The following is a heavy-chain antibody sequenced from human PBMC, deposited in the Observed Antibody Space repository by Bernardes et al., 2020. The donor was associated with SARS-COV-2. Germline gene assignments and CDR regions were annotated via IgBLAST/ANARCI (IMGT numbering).Heavy chain of an antibody. Sequence: GGSLRLSCAASGFNFRAYYMSWIRQAPGKGLEWVSYISSSSTYSEYTDSVKGRFTISRDNAKNSVYLQMNSLRAEDTAVYYCAKFLAGSSPHRTGATNYFDSWGQGTLVTVSS. V-gene: IGHV3-11*03. CDR2: ISSSSTYS. CDR1: GFNFRAYY. CDR3: AKFLAGSSPHRTGATNYFDS. D-gene: IGHD1-26*01. J-gene: IGHJ4*02.